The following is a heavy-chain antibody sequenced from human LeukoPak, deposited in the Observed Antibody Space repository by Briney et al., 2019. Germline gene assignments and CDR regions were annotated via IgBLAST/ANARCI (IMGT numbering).Heavy chain of an antibody. D-gene: IGHD3-16*01. CDR3: ATYSHWVAGDV. CDR1: GFTFSESW. CDR2: MNQDGSEK. J-gene: IGHJ6*02. Sequence: GGSLRLSCAASGFTFSESWMSWVRQAPGKGLEWVANMNQDGSEKDYVDSVKGRFTITRDNARKSLYLQMSSLRVEDTAVYYCATYSHWVAGDVWGQGTTVTVYS. V-gene: IGHV3-7*01.